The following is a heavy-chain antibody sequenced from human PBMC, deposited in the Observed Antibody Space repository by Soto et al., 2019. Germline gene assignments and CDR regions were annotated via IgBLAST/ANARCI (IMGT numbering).Heavy chain of an antibody. J-gene: IGHJ6*02. CDR2: IYPGDSNT. D-gene: IGHD2-2*01. CDR1: GYSFTNNW. V-gene: IGHV5-51*01. Sequence: GESLKISCKGSGYSFTNNWIGWVRQMPGKGLEWMGIIYPGDSNTRYSSSFQGQVTISADKSMNTAYLQWSSLKASDTAIYYCARQRSIPDANYYYDGMDVSGQGTTVTVYS. CDR3: ARQRSIPDANYYYDGMDV.